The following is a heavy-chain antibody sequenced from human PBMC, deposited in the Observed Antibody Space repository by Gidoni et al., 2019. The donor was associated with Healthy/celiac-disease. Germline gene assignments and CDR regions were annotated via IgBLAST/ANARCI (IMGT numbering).Heavy chain of an antibody. V-gene: IGHV4-34*01. D-gene: IGHD2-2*01. CDR1: GGSLSGYY. J-gene: IGHJ6*03. Sequence: QVQLQQWGAGLLKPSETLSITCAVYGGSLSGYYWSWIRQPPGKGLEWIGEINHSGSTNYNPSLKSRVTISVDTSKNQFSLKLSSVTAADTAVYYCARSIVVVPAANSNYYYYMDVWGKGTTVTVSS. CDR3: ARSIVVVPAANSNYYYYMDV. CDR2: INHSGST.